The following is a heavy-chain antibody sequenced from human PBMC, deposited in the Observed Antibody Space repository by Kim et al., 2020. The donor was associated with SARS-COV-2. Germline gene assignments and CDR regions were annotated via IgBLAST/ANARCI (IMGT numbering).Heavy chain of an antibody. D-gene: IGHD5-12*01. CDR3: ARAVASEAVLYYYYGMDV. CDR2: ISAYNGNT. Sequence: ASVKVSCKASGYTFTSYGISWVRQAPGQGLEWMGWISAYNGNTNYAQKLQGRVTMTTDTSTSTAYMELRSLRSDDTAVYYCARAVASEAVLYYYYGMDVWRQGTTVTASS. J-gene: IGHJ6*02. CDR1: GYTFTSYG. V-gene: IGHV1-18*01.